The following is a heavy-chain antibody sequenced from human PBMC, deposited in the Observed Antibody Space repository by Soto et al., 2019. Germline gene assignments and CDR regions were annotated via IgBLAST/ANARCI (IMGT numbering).Heavy chain of an antibody. CDR1: GDAFNSSC. D-gene: IGHD1-26*01. Sequence: PAKPRCKDPGDAFNSSCRWWPRQATGQGLEWMGWISAYNGNTNYAQKLQGRVTMTTDTSTSAAYMELRSLRSDDTAMYYCARDQGGSFYYWGQGTLVTVS. CDR3: ARDQGGSFYY. CDR2: ISAYNGNT. J-gene: IGHJ4*02. V-gene: IGHV1-18*01.